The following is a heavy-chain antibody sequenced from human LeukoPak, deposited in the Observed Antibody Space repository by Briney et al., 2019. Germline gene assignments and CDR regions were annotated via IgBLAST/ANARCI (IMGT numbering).Heavy chain of an antibody. J-gene: IGHJ4*02. CDR2: ISYDGSHK. CDR1: GFTFSSCP. D-gene: IGHD3-10*01. V-gene: IGHV3-30*01. Sequence: GRSLRLSCAASGFTFSSCPMHWVRQAPGKGLEWVAVISYDGSHKYYADSVRGRFSISRDNSKKTLYLQMNSLRAEDTALYYCARDGFGNTAQLDYWGREPWSPSPQ. CDR3: ARDGFGNTAQLDY.